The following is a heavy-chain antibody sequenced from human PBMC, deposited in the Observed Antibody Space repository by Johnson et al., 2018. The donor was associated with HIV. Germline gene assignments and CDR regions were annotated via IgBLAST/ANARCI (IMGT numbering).Heavy chain of an antibody. J-gene: IGHJ3*02. CDR2: ISFDGTNK. V-gene: IGHV3-30*02. CDR1: GFTFCSYG. D-gene: IGHD3-10*01. Sequence: QVQLVESGGGVVQPGGSLRLSCAASGFTFCSYGMHWVRQAPGKGLEWVAVISFDGTNKYYPDSVQGRFTISRDNSKNTLYLQMDSLRPEDTALYYCAKSTQASILRESGPYGAFDIWGQGTMVTVSS. CDR3: AKSTQASILRESGPYGAFDI.